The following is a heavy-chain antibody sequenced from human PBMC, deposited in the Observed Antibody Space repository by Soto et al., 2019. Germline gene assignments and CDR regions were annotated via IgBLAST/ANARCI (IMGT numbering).Heavy chain of an antibody. D-gene: IGHD6-13*01. Sequence: SETLSLTCTVSGGSISSYYWSWIRQPPGKGLEWIGYIYYSGSTNYNPSLKSRVTISVDTSKNQFSLKLSSVTAADTAVYYCARDYSSSWSKHNWFDPWGQGTLVTGSS. CDR3: ARDYSSSWSKHNWFDP. J-gene: IGHJ5*02. CDR2: IYYSGST. V-gene: IGHV4-59*01. CDR1: GGSISSYY.